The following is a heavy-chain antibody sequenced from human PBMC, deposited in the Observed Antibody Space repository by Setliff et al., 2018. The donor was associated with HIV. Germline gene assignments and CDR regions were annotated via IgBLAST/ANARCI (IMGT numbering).Heavy chain of an antibody. CDR2: INPSGGRT. J-gene: IGHJ5*02. CDR1: GYRFTGFA. V-gene: IGHV1-46*01. Sequence: ASVKVSCKASGYRFTGFAIHWVRQAPGQRFEWMGIINPSGGRTNYAQKFQGRVTMTRDTSTSTVYMELTAADTAMYYCARGRLRAVTAMIKKRASYTWFDPWGQGTLVTVSS. CDR3: ARGRLRAVTAMIKKRASYTWFDP. D-gene: IGHD5-18*01.